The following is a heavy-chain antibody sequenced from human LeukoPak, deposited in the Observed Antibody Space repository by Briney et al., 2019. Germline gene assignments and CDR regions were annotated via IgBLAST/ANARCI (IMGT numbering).Heavy chain of an antibody. D-gene: IGHD1-1*01. CDR1: GGTFSSYA. CDR2: IIPIFGTA. J-gene: IGHJ5*02. CDR3: ARDRTTGTSGVWFDP. V-gene: IGHV1-69*05. Sequence: GSSVKVSCKASGGTFSSYAISWVRQAPGQGLEWMGRIIPIFGTANYAQKFQGRVTITTDESTGTAYMELSSLRSEDTAVYYCARDRTTGTSGVWFDPWGQGTLVTVSS.